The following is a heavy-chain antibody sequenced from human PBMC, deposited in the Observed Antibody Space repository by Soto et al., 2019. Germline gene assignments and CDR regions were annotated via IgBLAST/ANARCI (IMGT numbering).Heavy chain of an antibody. V-gene: IGHV4-34*01. CDR2: ISHSGNT. J-gene: IGHJ4*02. CDR3: ATERRGFISAFDY. CDR1: GGSFSDYY. Sequence: LSLTCAVYGGSFSDYYWSWIRQPPGKGLEWIGEISHSGNTNYNPSLKSRVSISVDTSKNQFSLKLSSVTAADTAVYYCATERRGFISAFDYWGQGTLVTVSS. D-gene: IGHD1-1*01.